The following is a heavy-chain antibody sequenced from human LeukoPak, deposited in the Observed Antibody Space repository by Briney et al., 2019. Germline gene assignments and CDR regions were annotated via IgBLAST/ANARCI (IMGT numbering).Heavy chain of an antibody. CDR3: ASSNWLRDANFDS. CDR2: IYYSGST. V-gene: IGHV4-39*07. CDR1: GGSISSSSYY. Sequence: SETLSLTCTVSGGSISSSSYYWGWIRQPPGKGLEWIGSIYYSGSTYYNPSLKSRVTISVDTPKNQFSLKLTSVTASDSAVYYCASSNWLRDANFDSWGQGTLVTVSS. D-gene: IGHD6-13*01. J-gene: IGHJ4*02.